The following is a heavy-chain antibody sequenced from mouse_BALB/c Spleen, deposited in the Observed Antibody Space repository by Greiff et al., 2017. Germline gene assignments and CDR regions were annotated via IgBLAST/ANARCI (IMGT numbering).Heavy chain of an antibody. CDR1: GYTFTDYY. Sequence: QVQLQQSGAELARPGASVKLSCKASGYTFTDYYINWVKQRTGQGLEWIGEIYPGSGNTYYNEKFKGKATLTADKSSSTAYMQLSSLTSEDSAVYFCARGNPYYAMDYWGQGTSVTVSS. V-gene: IGHV1-77*01. CDR3: ARGNPYYAMDY. CDR2: IYPGSGNT. D-gene: IGHD2-1*01. J-gene: IGHJ4*01.